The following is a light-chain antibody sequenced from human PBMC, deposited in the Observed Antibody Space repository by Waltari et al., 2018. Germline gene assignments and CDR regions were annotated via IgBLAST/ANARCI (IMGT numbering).Light chain of an antibody. V-gene: IGKV3-15*01. J-gene: IGKJ2*01. CDR3: LQNDGWPPADT. Sequence: EIVMTQSPATLSVSPGGRATLACRASQYISSSLAWSQQRPGQTPRLLIYGATTRANGVPARFSGSGSGTDFTLNINSLQSEDSAVYYGLQNDGWPPADTLGQGTKLEV. CDR1: QYISSS. CDR2: GAT.